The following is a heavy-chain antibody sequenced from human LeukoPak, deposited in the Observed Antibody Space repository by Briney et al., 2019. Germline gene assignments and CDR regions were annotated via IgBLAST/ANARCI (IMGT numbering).Heavy chain of an antibody. J-gene: IGHJ4*02. V-gene: IGHV5-51*01. CDR2: IYPGDSDT. Sequence: GESLKISCKVSGYTLTNNWIGWVRQVPGKGLEWMGLIYPGDSDTRYSPSFQGQDTMSVDKSISTAYLQWSSLRASDTAMYFCARFGLTSSLDYWGQGTLVTVSS. D-gene: IGHD2-2*01. CDR1: GYTLTNNW. CDR3: ARFGLTSSLDY.